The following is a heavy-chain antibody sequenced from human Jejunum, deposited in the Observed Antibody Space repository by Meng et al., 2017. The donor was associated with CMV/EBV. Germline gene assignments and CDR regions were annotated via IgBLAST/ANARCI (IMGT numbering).Heavy chain of an antibody. D-gene: IGHD2-2*02. Sequence: FTFRNYAMYCVRRSPGKGLAWVAVISYDGRDNYYADSVKGRFTIFRDNSKNTLDLQMNSLRAEDTAVYFCARGRVSYTSWSSQGNWGQGARGTAPQ. CDR1: FTFRNYA. V-gene: IGHV3-30*04. J-gene: IGHJ4*02. CDR3: ARGRVSYTSWSSQGN. CDR2: ISYDGRDN.